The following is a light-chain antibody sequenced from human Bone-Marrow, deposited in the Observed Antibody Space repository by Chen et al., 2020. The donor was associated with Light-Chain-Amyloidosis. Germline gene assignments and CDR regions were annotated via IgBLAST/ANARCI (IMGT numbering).Light chain of an antibody. CDR1: NIGSTS. CDR2: DDS. V-gene: IGLV3-21*02. CDR3: QVWDRSSDRPV. J-gene: IGLJ3*02. Sequence: SYVLTPPSSVSVAPGQTATIACGGNNIGSTSVHWYQQTPGQAPLLVVYDDSDRPSGIPELLSGSNSGNTATLTISRVEAVDEADYYCQVWDRSSDRPVFGGGTKLTVL.